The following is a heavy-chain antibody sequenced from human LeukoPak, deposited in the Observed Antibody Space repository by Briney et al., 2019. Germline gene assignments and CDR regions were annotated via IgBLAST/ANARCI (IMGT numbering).Heavy chain of an antibody. CDR3: ARASGYSYGSDAFDI. V-gene: IGHV3-7*01. J-gene: IGHJ3*02. CDR2: IKQDGSEK. Sequence: GGSLRLSCAASGFTFSSYWMSWVRRAPGKGLEWVANIKQDGSEKYYVDSVKGRFTISRDNAKNSLYLQMNSLRAEDTAVYCCARASGYSYGSDAFDIWGQGTMVTVSS. CDR1: GFTFSSYW. D-gene: IGHD5-18*01.